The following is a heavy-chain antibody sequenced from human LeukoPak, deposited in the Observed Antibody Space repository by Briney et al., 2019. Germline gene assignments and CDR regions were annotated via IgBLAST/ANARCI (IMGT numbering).Heavy chain of an antibody. CDR2: ISGSGGST. CDR1: GFTFSISA. D-gene: IGHD6-19*01. Sequence: RGSLRLSCAASGFTFSISAMSWVRQAPGKGLEWVSGISGSGGSTYYADSGKGRFTISIDNYKNTLYLKMNSLRAEDAAVYYCEKVLSGWYNFDYWGQGTLVTVSS. J-gene: IGHJ4*02. CDR3: EKVLSGWYNFDY. V-gene: IGHV3-23*01.